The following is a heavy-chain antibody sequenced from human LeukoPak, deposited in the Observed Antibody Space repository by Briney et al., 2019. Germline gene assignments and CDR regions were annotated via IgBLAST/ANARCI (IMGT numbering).Heavy chain of an antibody. CDR3: ANLGGSSGFK. CDR2: ISASGGST. CDR1: GVTFSSYA. V-gene: IGHV3-23*01. Sequence: PGGSLRLSCAASGVTFSSYAMSWVRQAPGKGLEWVSSISASGGSTYYADSVKGRFTISRDNSKNTLYLQLNSLRAEDTAVYYCANLGGSSGFKWGQRTLVTVSS. J-gene: IGHJ4*02. D-gene: IGHD1-26*01.